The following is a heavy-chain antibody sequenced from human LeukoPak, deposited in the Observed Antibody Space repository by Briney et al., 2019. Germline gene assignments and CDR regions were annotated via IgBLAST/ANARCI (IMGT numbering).Heavy chain of an antibody. CDR3: ASSGIDRRSSSCYAS. J-gene: IGHJ4*02. V-gene: IGHV5-51*06. CDR2: IYPGDSDT. Sequence: GESLKISCKGSGYSFTSYWIGWVRQMPGKGLEWMGIIYPGDSDTRYSPSFQGQVTISADKSITTAYLQWSSLKASDTAMYYCASSGIDRRSSSCYASWGQGTLVTVSS. CDR1: GYSFTSYW. D-gene: IGHD2-2*01.